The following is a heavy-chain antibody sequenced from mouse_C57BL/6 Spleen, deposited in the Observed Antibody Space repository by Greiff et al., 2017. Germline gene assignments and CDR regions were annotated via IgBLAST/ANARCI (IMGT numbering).Heavy chain of an antibody. CDR2: INYDGSST. Sequence: EVQVVESEGGLVQPGSSMKLSCTASGFTFSDYYMAWVRQVPEKGLEWVANINYDGSSTYYLDSLKSRFIISRDNAKNILYLQMSSLKSEDTATYYCARVEDGYYVYAMDYWGQGTSVTVSS. V-gene: IGHV5-16*01. D-gene: IGHD2-3*01. CDR1: GFTFSDYY. CDR3: ARVEDGYYVYAMDY. J-gene: IGHJ4*01.